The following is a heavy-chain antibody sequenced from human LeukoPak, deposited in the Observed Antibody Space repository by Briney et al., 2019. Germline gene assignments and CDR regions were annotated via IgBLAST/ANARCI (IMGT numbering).Heavy chain of an antibody. CDR3: ARGEYSSGWYVNYFDY. V-gene: IGHV6-1*01. J-gene: IGHJ4*02. CDR1: GDSVSSNSAA. Sequence: SQTLSLTCAISGDSVSSNSAAWNWIRQSPSRGLEWLGRTYYRSKWYNDYAVSVESRITINPDTSKNQFSLQLNSVTPEDTAVYYCARGEYSSGWYVNYFDYWGQGTLVTVSS. CDR2: TYYRSKWYN. D-gene: IGHD6-19*01.